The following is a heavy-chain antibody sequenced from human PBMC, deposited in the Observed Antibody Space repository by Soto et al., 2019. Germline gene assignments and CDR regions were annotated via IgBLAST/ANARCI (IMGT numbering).Heavy chain of an antibody. Sequence: SETLSLTCAVYGGSFSGYYWSWIRQPPGKGLEWIGEINHSGSTNYNPSLKSRVTISVDTSKNQFSLKLSSVTAADTAVYYCARGPNYYGSGSYYSNAEYFQHWGQGTLVTV. D-gene: IGHD3-10*01. J-gene: IGHJ1*01. CDR1: GGSFSGYY. V-gene: IGHV4-34*01. CDR3: ARGPNYYGSGSYYSNAEYFQH. CDR2: INHSGST.